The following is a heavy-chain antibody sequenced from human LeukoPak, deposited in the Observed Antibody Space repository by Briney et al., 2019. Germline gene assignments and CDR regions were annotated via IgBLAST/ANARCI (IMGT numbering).Heavy chain of an antibody. J-gene: IGHJ1*01. D-gene: IGHD6-19*01. CDR1: GFTFSNYA. CDR3: VKDREMGSGWAYFQH. Sequence: PGGSLRLSCSASGFTFSNYAMHWVRQAPGKGLEYVSAIGRNGDSTYYADSVKGRFTISRDNSKNTLYLQMSSLRPEDTAVYYCVKDREMGSGWAYFQHWGQGTLVTVSS. CDR2: IGRNGDST. V-gene: IGHV3-64D*06.